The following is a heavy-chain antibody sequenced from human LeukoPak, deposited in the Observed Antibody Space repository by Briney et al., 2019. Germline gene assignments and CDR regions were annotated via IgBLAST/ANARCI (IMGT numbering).Heavy chain of an antibody. D-gene: IGHD6-13*01. V-gene: IGHV3-30*18. CDR1: GFTFSSYG. CDR3: AKEPRSYNSSWARWVFDY. CDR2: ISYDGRNK. J-gene: IGHJ4*02. Sequence: GGSLRLSCAASGFTFSSYGMHWVRQAPGKGLEWVAFISYDGRNKYYADSGKGRFTISRDNSKNTLYLQMNSLRAEDTAVYYCAKEPRSYNSSWARWVFDYWGQGTLVTVSS.